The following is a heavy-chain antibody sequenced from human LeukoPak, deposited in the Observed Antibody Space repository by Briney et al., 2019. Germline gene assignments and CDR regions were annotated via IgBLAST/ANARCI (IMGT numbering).Heavy chain of an antibody. V-gene: IGHV4-39*01. J-gene: IGHJ5*02. CDR3: ARRDIVVVPAAIGYNWFDP. CDR2: IYYSGST. Sequence: KPSETLSLXCTVSGGSISSSSYYWGWIRQPPGKGLEWIGSIYYSGSTYYNPSLKSRDTISVDTSKNQFSLKLSSVTAADTAVYYCARRDIVVVPAAIGYNWFDPWGQGTLVTVSS. CDR1: GGSISSSSYY. D-gene: IGHD2-2*02.